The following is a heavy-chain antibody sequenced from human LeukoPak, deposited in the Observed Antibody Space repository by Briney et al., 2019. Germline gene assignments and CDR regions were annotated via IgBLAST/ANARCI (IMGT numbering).Heavy chain of an antibody. CDR2: ISYDGSNK. CDR3: ARGIVVPAASHPTTLDY. J-gene: IGHJ4*02. V-gene: IGHV3-30-3*01. Sequence: GGSLRLSCAASGFTFSSYAMHWVRQAPGKGLEWVAVISYDGSNKYYADSVKGRFTISRDNSKNTLYLQMNSLRAEDTAVYYCARGIVVPAASHPTTLDYWGQGTLVTVSS. D-gene: IGHD2-2*01. CDR1: GFTFSSYA.